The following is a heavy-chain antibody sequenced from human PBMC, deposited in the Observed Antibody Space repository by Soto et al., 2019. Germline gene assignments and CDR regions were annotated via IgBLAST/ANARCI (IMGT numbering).Heavy chain of an antibody. V-gene: IGHV3-23*01. D-gene: IGHD5-12*01. CDR2: ISGSGGST. J-gene: IGHJ4*01. CDR1: EFTFSNYA. CDR3: AKEIWNGYNSFDC. Sequence: GRSLRLSCAASEFTFSNYAMSWVRQAPGKGLEWVSAISGSGGSTYYADSVKGRFTISRDNSKNALYLQMNSLRAEDTAVYYCAKEIWNGYNSFDCWGYGALVTVSS.